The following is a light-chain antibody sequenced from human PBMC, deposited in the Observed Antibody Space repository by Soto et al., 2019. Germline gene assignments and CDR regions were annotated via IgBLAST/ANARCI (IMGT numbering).Light chain of an antibody. Sequence: DIQMTQSPSSLSASVGDGVTITCRASQSISSYVSWYQQKPGKAPKLLIYAASRLESGVPSRFSGSRSGTDFTLTISSLQPEDFANYYCHQSYSRMTFGQVTKVDIK. V-gene: IGKV1-39*01. J-gene: IGKJ1*01. CDR1: QSISSY. CDR3: HQSYSRMT. CDR2: AAS.